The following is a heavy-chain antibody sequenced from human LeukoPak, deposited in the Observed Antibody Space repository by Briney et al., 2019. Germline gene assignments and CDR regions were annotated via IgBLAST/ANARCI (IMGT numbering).Heavy chain of an antibody. CDR3: ARVSHGDLWYFDV. CDR2: INPNSGGT. V-gene: IGHV1-2*02. CDR1: GYTFTGYY. J-gene: IGHJ2*01. Sequence: ASVKVSCKASGYTFTGYYMHWVRQAPGQGLEWMGWINPNSGGTNYAQKFQGRVTMTRDTSISTAYMELSRLRSDDTAIYYCARVSHGDLWYFDVWGRGTLVSASS. D-gene: IGHD3-10*01.